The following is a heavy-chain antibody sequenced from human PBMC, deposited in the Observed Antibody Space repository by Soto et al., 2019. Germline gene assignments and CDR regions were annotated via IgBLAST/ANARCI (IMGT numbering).Heavy chain of an antibody. V-gene: IGHV4-39*01. J-gene: IGHJ4*02. Sequence: QLQLQESGPGLVKPSEILSLTCTVSGGSISSSSYYWGWIRQPPGKGLEWIGNIYYSGSTYYNPSLKSRVTISVDTSKNQCALKLSSVSAADTAVYYCAKTKATVGFGYFDYWGQGTLVTVSS. CDR3: AKTKATVGFGYFDY. CDR1: GGSISSSSYY. CDR2: IYYSGST. D-gene: IGHD4-17*01.